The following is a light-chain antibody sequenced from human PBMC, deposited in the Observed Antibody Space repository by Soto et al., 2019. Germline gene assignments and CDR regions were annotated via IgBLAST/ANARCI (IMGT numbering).Light chain of an antibody. CDR2: GAS. CDR1: QSLTNSF. V-gene: IGKV3-20*01. Sequence: EILLTQSPGTLSLSPGDRATLSCRASQSLTNSFLAWYQQKPGQTPRLLIYGASFRATDIPDRFSGSGSGTDFTLTISRLEPEDVAVYFCQQYGRLPLSFGGGTKVEIK. CDR3: QQYGRLPLS. J-gene: IGKJ4*01.